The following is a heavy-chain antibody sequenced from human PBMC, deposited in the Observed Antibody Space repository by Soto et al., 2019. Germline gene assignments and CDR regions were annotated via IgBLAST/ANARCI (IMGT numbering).Heavy chain of an antibody. CDR3: AIKPYSHYYGMDV. Sequence: GASVKITCKASGYIFSDYGINWVRLAPGQGLEWMGWIIHYNDHTKYAENFQGRVTLTTDTSTNTVYMELRSLTPDDTGVYFCAIKPYSHYYGMDVWGQGTSVTVSS. J-gene: IGHJ6*02. V-gene: IGHV1-18*01. D-gene: IGHD2-21*01. CDR1: GYIFSDYG. CDR2: IIHYNDHT.